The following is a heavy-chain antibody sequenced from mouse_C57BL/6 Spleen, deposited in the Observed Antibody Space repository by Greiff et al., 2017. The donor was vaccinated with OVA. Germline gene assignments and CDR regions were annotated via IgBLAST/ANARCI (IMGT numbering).Heavy chain of an antibody. CDR3: ERKGLDL. Sequence: VVEPGASVKISCKASSYAFSSSWMNWVKQRPGKGLEWIGRIYPGDGDTYYNGKFKGKATLTADKSSSTAYMQRSSLTSEDSAVYLCERKGLDLWGQGTTLTVSS. D-gene: IGHD2-4*01. V-gene: IGHV1-82*01. J-gene: IGHJ2*01. CDR1: SYAFSSSW. CDR2: IYPGDGDT.